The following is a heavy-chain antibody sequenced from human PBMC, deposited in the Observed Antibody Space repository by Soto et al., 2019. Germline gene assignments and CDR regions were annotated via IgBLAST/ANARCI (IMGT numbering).Heavy chain of an antibody. D-gene: IGHD5-12*01. CDR1: GYSFTSYW. CDR3: ARHEVYDRGGMDV. Sequence: GESLPSSCKGSGYSFTSYWISWVRQMPGKGLEWMGRIDPSDSYTNYSPSFQGHVTVSPDKSISTAYLQWSSLKASDTAMYYCARHEVYDRGGMDVWGQGTTVTVSS. CDR2: IDPSDSYT. V-gene: IGHV5-10-1*01. J-gene: IGHJ6*02.